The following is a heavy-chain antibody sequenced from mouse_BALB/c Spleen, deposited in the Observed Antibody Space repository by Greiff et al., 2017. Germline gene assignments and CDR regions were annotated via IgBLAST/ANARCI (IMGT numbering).Heavy chain of an antibody. Sequence: EVQGVESGPGLVKPSQSLSLTCTVTGYSITSDYAWNWIRQFPGNKLEWMGYISYSGSTSYNPSLKSRISITRDTSKNQFFLQLNSVTTEDTATYYCARGAHFDYWGQGTTLTVSS. CDR1: GYSITSDYA. CDR3: ARGAHFDY. V-gene: IGHV3-2*02. CDR2: ISYSGST. D-gene: IGHD6-1*01. J-gene: IGHJ2*01.